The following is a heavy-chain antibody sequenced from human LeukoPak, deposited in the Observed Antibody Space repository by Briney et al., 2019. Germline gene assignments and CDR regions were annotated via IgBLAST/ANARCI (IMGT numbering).Heavy chain of an antibody. V-gene: IGHV4-39*02. CDR3: ARRSEYCSGTTCHDY. CDR2: IYYSGST. J-gene: IGHJ4*02. CDR1: GGSISSSSYY. D-gene: IGHD2-2*01. Sequence: SETLSLTCTVSGGSISSSSYYWDWIRQPPGKGLEWIGSIYYSGSTYYNSSLKSLVTISVDTSKNHFSLKLNSVTAADTAVYYCARRSEYCSGTTCHDYWGQGTLVTVSS.